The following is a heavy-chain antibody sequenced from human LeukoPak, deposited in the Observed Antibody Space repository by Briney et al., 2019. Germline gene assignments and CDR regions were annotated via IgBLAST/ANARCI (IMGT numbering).Heavy chain of an antibody. D-gene: IGHD6-19*01. CDR3: AKDLSSSGFRIDY. J-gene: IGHJ4*02. CDR2: LSNSGDSR. V-gene: IGHV3-23*01. CDR1: GFTFSSYA. Sequence: GGSLRLSCAASGFTFSSYAMSWVRQAPGKGLEWVSGLSNSGDSRYYADSVQGRFTISRDNSKNTLSLQMNSLRAEDTAKYYCAKDLSSSGFRIDYWGQGTLVTVSS.